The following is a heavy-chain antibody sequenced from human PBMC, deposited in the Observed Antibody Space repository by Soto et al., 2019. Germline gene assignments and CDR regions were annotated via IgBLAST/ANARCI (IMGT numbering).Heavy chain of an antibody. CDR1: GGSFSRYY. D-gene: IGHD3-16*02. Sequence: SETLSLTCAVYGGSFSRYYWSWIRQPPGKGLEWIGEINHSGSTNYNPSLKSRVTISVDTSKNQFSLKLSSVTAADTAVYYCARGRANYVWGSYRHYYFDYWGQGTLVTVSS. CDR2: INHSGST. V-gene: IGHV4-34*01. CDR3: ARGRANYVWGSYRHYYFDY. J-gene: IGHJ4*02.